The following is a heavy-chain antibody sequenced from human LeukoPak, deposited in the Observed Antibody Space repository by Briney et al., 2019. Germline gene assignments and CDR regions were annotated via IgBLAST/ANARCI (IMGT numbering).Heavy chain of an antibody. Sequence: SETLSLTCTVSGGSIGSYYWSWIRQPPGKGLEWIGRIYTSGSTNYNPSLKSRVTMSVDTSKNQFSLKLSSVTAADTAVYYCARDDPQYGSGWPITDAFDIWGQGTMVTVSS. CDR3: ARDDPQYGSGWPITDAFDI. J-gene: IGHJ3*02. V-gene: IGHV4-4*07. D-gene: IGHD6-19*01. CDR2: IYTSGST. CDR1: GGSIGSYY.